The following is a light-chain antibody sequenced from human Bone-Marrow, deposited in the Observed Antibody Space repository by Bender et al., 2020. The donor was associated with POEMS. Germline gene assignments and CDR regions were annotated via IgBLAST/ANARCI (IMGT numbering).Light chain of an antibody. V-gene: IGLV2-14*02. CDR1: NSDIGRYDF. CDR2: EVN. J-gene: IGLJ2*01. Sequence: QSTLTQPASVSGSPGQSITVSCTGSNSDIGRYDFVSWYQQHPDKVPRLILFEVNKRPSGVSDRFSGSKSGNTASLTISGLQAEDEADYYCSSYTRYRTVVFGGGTKLTGL. CDR3: SSYTRYRTVV.